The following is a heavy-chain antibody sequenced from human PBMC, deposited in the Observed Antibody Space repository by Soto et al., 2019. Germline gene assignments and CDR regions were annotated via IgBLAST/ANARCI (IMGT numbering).Heavy chain of an antibody. CDR2: ISTYNGDT. CDR1: GYTFTRSG. Sequence: ASVKVSCKASGYTFTRSGISWVRQAPGQGLEWMGWISTYNGDTNYAQTFQGRVTMTTDTSTSTVHMEVRSLRSDDTAVYYCARDTMYYDILTGFVGSANWFDPWG. D-gene: IGHD3-9*01. J-gene: IGHJ5*02. CDR3: ARDTMYYDILTGFVGSANWFDP. V-gene: IGHV1-18*01.